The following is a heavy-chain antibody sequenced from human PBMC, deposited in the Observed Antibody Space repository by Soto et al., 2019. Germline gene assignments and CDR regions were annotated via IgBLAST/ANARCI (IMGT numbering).Heavy chain of an antibody. CDR2: IIPIFGTA. CDR1: GGTFSSYA. CDR3: ARAPRAVAGTPYYFDY. V-gene: IGHV1-69*13. J-gene: IGHJ4*02. Sequence: SVKVSCKASGGTFSSYAISWVRQAPGQGLEWMGGIIPIFGTANYAQKFQGRVTITADESTSTAYMELSSLRSEDTAVYYCARAPRAVAGTPYYFDYWGQGTLVTVSS. D-gene: IGHD6-19*01.